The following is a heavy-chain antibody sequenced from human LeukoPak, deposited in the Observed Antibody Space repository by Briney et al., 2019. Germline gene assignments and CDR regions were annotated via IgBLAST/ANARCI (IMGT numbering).Heavy chain of an antibody. Sequence: SSQTLSLTCTVSGGSISSGGYYWSWIRQHPGKGLEWIGSIYYSGSTYYNPSLKSRVTTSVDTSKNQFSLKLSSVTAADTAVYYCATDSSGYYIRAFDIWAKEQWSPSLQ. CDR3: ATDSSGYYIRAFDI. CDR1: GGSISSGGYY. V-gene: IGHV4-31*03. CDR2: IYYSGST. D-gene: IGHD3-22*01. J-gene: IGHJ3*02.